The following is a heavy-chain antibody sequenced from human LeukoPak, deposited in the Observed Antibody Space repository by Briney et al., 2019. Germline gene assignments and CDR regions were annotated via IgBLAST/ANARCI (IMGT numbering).Heavy chain of an antibody. J-gene: IGHJ4*02. Sequence: GGSLRLSCAASAFTFSSYTMNWVRQAPGKGLEWVSSITNIGTYIYYADSVKGRFTVSRDNANNSLYLQMNSLRAEDTAIYYCARGPSGYHNTGGQRTLVTVSS. V-gene: IGHV3-21*01. CDR2: ITNIGTYI. CDR3: ARGPSGYHNT. CDR1: AFTFSSYT. D-gene: IGHD5-12*01.